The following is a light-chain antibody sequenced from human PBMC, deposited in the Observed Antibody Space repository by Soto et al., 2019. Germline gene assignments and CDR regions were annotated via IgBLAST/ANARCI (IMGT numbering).Light chain of an antibody. V-gene: IGLV2-14*01. CDR3: SSYTSSSTGV. CDR2: EVS. J-gene: IGLJ1*01. Sequence: QSVLTQPASVCGSPGQSITMSCTGTSSDVGGYNYVSWYQQHPGKALKLMIYEVSKRPSGVSNRFSGSKSGNTASLTISGLQAEDEADYYCSSYTSSSTGVFGTGTKVTVL. CDR1: SSDVGGYNY.